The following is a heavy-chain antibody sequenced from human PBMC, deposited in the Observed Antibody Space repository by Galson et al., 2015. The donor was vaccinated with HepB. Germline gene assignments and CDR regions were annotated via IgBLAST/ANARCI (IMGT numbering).Heavy chain of an antibody. J-gene: IGHJ5*02. CDR3: ALTRGYYSFDP. CDR1: GFTVSSNY. V-gene: IGHV3-66*01. D-gene: IGHD1-26*01. CDR2: IYSGGST. Sequence: SLRLSCAASGFTVSSNYMSWVRQAPGKGLEWVSVIYSGGSTYYADSVKGRFAISRDISKNTIYLQMNSLRAADTAVYYCALTRGYYSFDPWGQGTLVTVSS.